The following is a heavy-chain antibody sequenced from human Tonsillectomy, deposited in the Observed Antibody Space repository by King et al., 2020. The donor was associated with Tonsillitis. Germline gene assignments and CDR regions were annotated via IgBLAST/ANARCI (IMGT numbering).Heavy chain of an antibody. Sequence: VQLVESGGGVVRPGGSLRLSCAASGFTFDDYGMSWVRQAPGKGLEWVSGINSNGGSTGYADSVKGRFTISRDNAKNSLYLQMNSLRAEDTALYYCARSHSRSFYFSYYYYMDVWGEGTTVTVSS. V-gene: IGHV3-20*04. CDR3: ARSHSRSFYFSYYYYMDV. CDR2: INSNGGST. J-gene: IGHJ6*03. D-gene: IGHD1-26*01. CDR1: GFTFDDYG.